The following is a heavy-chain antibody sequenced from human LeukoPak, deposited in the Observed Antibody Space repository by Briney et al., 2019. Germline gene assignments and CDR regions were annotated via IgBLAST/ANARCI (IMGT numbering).Heavy chain of an antibody. CDR1: GGSISSYY. CDR2: IYYSGTT. CDR3: ARGVYIAAAQYGY. Sequence: SETLSLTCTVSGGSISSYYWSWIRQPPGKGLEWIGYIYYSGTTNYNPSLKSRVTISVDTSKNQFSLKLSSVTAADTAVYYCARGVYIAAAQYGYWGQGTLVIVSS. V-gene: IGHV4-59*01. J-gene: IGHJ4*02. D-gene: IGHD6-13*01.